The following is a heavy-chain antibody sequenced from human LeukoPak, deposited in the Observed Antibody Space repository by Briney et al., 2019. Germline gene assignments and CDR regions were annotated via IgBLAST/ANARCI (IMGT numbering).Heavy chain of an antibody. J-gene: IGHJ4*02. D-gene: IGHD4-17*01. CDR1: EFIFSSYS. CDR3: ARARYGDYPFDY. CDR2: ISSSTTYI. Sequence: PGGSLRLSCAASEFIFSSYSMNWVRQAPGKGLEWVSSISSSTTYIYYADSVKGRFTISRDNAKNSLYLQMNSLRAEDTAVYYCARARYGDYPFDYWGQGTLVTVSS. V-gene: IGHV3-21*01.